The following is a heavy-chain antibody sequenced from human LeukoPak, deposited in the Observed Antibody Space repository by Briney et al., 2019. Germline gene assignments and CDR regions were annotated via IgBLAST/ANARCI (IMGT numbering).Heavy chain of an antibody. V-gene: IGHV3-23*01. Sequence: GGSLRLSCAASGFLFSSYAMSWLRQAPGKGLDWVSGVTSGGSAYYADSVTGRFTISRDNSKITLYLQMNSLRAEDTAVYYCAKKGAVSGTDYFDYWGQGTLVTVSS. D-gene: IGHD6-19*01. J-gene: IGHJ4*02. CDR3: AKKGAVSGTDYFDY. CDR2: VTSGGSA. CDR1: GFLFSSYA.